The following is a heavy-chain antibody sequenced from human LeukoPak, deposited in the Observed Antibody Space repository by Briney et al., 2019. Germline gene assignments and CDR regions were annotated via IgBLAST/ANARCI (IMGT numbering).Heavy chain of an antibody. CDR3: AREFSSGHGFVDV. CDR1: GGSISSYY. V-gene: IGHV4-59*01. J-gene: IGHJ6*04. Sequence: PSETLSLTCTVSGGSISSYYWSWIRQPPGKGLEWIGYIYYSGSTNYNPSLKSRVTISVDTSKNQFSLKLSSVTAADTAVYYCAREFSSGHGFVDVWGKGTTVTVSS. CDR2: IYYSGST. D-gene: IGHD6-25*01.